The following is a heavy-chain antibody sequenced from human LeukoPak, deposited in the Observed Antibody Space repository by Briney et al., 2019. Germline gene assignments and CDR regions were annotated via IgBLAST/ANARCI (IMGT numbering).Heavy chain of an antibody. D-gene: IGHD3-10*01. V-gene: IGHV4-59*01. J-gene: IGHJ5*02. CDR3: ASSTMVRGSSFWFDP. CDR1: GGSISSYY. CDR2: IYYSGST. Sequence: SEPLTLPCTVSGGSISSYYWSWIRQPPGKGLEWIGYIYYSGSTNYDPSLKSRVTISVDTSKNQYSLKLSSVTAADTAVYYCASSTMVRGSSFWFDPWGQGTLVTVSS.